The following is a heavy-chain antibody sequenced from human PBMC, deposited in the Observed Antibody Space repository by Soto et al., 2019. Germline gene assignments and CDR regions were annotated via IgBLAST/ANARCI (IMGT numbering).Heavy chain of an antibody. D-gene: IGHD3-22*01. V-gene: IGHV1-8*01. J-gene: IGHJ4*02. CDR3: ARGRTMITILGPLWY. Sequence: ASVKVSCKASGYTFTSYDINWVLQATGQGLEWMGWMNPNSGNTGYAQKFQGRVTMTRNTSISTAYMGLSSLRSEDTAAYYCARGRTMITILGPLWYWGQGTLVTVSS. CDR1: GYTFTSYD. CDR2: MNPNSGNT.